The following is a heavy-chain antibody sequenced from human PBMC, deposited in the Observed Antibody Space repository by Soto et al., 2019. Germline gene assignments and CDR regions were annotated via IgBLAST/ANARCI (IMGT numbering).Heavy chain of an antibody. V-gene: IGHV3-30-3*01. J-gene: IGHJ6*02. CDR1: GFTFSSYA. Sequence: GGSLRLSCAASGFTFSSYAMHWVRQAPGKGLEWVAVISYDGSNKYYADSVKGRFTISRDNSKNTLYLQMNSLRAEDTAVYYCARDSSPIYGSGSYYNVRTYYYYGMDVRGQGTTVTVSS. CDR2: ISYDGSNK. CDR3: ARDSSPIYGSGSYYNVRTYYYYGMDV. D-gene: IGHD3-10*01.